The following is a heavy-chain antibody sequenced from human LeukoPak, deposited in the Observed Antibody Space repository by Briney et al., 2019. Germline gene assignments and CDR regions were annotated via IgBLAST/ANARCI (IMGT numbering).Heavy chain of an antibody. CDR3: ARDRDYGSGSFRTGSNRSLNWFDP. Sequence: SETLSLTCTVSGYSISSGYFWGWIRQPPGKGLEWIGSIYHSGSTSYNPSLKSRLTISVDTSKNQFSLKLSPVTAADTAVYYCARDRDYGSGSFRTGSNRSLNWFDPWGQGTLVTVSS. CDR1: GYSISSGYF. D-gene: IGHD3-10*01. CDR2: IYHSGST. J-gene: IGHJ5*02. V-gene: IGHV4-38-2*02.